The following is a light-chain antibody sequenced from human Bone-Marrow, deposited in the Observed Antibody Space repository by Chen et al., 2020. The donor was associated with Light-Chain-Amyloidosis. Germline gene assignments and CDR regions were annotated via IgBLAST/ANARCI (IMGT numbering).Light chain of an antibody. CDR2: AVS. V-gene: IGKV1-39*01. CDR1: QNIMSY. CDR3: RKTFNPPLT. J-gene: IGKJ4*01. Sequence: DIHMTQSPPSLSASVGDRVSVTCRASQNIMSYLHCYQQMPGKAPKLLIYAVSHLQNGVPSRFSGSASGTDFTLTISSLQPEDFATYFCRKTFNPPLTFGGGTKVEIK.